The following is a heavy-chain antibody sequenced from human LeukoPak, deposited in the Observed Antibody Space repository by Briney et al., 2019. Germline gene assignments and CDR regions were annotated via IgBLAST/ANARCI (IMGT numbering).Heavy chain of an antibody. CDR2: ISYDGSNY. V-gene: IGHV3-30-3*01. CDR1: GFTFSNYA. CDR3: AREPYSSGWYFSYYFDY. J-gene: IGHJ4*02. D-gene: IGHD6-19*01. Sequence: GGSLRLSCAASGFTFSNYAMHWVRQAPGKGLEWVAVISYDGSNYFYADSVKGRFTISRVNSKNTLYLQMNSLRAEDTAVYYCAREPYSSGWYFSYYFDYWGQGTLVTVPS.